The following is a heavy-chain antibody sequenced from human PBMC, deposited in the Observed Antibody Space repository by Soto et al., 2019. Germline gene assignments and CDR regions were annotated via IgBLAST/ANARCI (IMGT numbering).Heavy chain of an antibody. CDR3: AKGIGQYYYYYGMDV. V-gene: IGHV3-23*01. Sequence: GGSLRLSCAASGFTFSSYAMSWVRQAPGKGLEWVSAISGSGGSTYYADSVKGRFTISRDNSKNTLYLQMNSLRAEDTAVYYCAKGIGQYYYYYGMDVWGQGTTVTSP. CDR1: GFTFSSYA. CDR2: ISGSGGST. J-gene: IGHJ6*02.